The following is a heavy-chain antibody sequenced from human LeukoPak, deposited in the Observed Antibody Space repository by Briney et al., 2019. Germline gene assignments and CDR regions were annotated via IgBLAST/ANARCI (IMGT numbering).Heavy chain of an antibody. Sequence: GGSLRLSCAASGFTFSSFAMIWVRQAPGKGLEWVSAISSNGDSTYYADSVKGRFTISRDNSKNTLYVQMNSLRVEDTAVYDCAKSWCQLLLDWYVPWGEGTLVTVSS. J-gene: IGHJ5*02. CDR2: ISSNGDST. CDR3: AKSWCQLLLDWYVP. CDR1: GFTFSSFA. D-gene: IGHD2-8*01. V-gene: IGHV3-23*01.